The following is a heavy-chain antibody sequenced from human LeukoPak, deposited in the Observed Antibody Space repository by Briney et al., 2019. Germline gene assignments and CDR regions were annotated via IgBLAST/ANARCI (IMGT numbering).Heavy chain of an antibody. CDR2: INPNSGGT. V-gene: IGHV1-2*02. Sequence: ASVKVSCKASGYTFSVYHMHWVRQAPGQGLEWMGWINPNSGGTNYAQNLQGRVTMTRGTSISTAYMELSSLRSDDTAVYYCGLVTSGNWWFDPWGQGTLVTVSS. J-gene: IGHJ5*02. CDR3: GLVTSGNWWFDP. CDR1: GYTFSVYH. D-gene: IGHD2-21*02.